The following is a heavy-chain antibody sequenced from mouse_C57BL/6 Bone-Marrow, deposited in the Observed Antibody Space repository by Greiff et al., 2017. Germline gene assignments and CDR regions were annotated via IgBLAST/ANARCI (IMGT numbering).Heavy chain of an antibody. J-gene: IGHJ4*01. Sequence: VKLMESGAELARPGASVKLSCKASGYTFTSYGLSWVKQRTGQGLEWIGEIYPRSGNTYYNEKFKGKAPLTADKSSSTAYMELRSLTAEDSAVYFCANLLKAMDYWGQGTSVTVAS. D-gene: IGHD1-3*01. CDR2: IYPRSGNT. V-gene: IGHV1-81*01. CDR3: ANLLKAMDY. CDR1: GYTFTSYG.